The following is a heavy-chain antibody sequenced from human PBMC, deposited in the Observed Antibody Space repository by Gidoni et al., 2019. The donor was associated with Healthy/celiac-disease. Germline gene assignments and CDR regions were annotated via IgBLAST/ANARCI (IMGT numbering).Heavy chain of an antibody. D-gene: IGHD2-2*01. J-gene: IGHJ4*02. CDR1: GYTFTSYY. CDR2: INPSGGST. CDR3: ARDLGSKKGVDY. Sequence: QVQLVQSGAEVKKPGASVKVSCKASGYTFTSYYMHWVRQSPGQGLEWMGIINPSGGSTSYAQKFQGRVTMTRDTSTSTVYRELSSLRSEDTAVYYCARDLGSKKGVDYWGQGTLVTVSS. V-gene: IGHV1-46*01.